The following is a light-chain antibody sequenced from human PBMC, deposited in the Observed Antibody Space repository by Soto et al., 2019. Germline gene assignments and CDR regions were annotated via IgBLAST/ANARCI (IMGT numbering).Light chain of an antibody. CDR1: QSVSSNY. CDR3: QVYGSSPQT. Sequence: EIVLTQSPDTLSLSPGEGATLSCRASQSVSSNYLAWYQQKPGQAPRLLIYGASSRATGIPDRFSGSGSGTDFTLTITRLEPEDFSVYYCQVYGSSPQTFGQGTKLEIK. V-gene: IGKV3-20*01. J-gene: IGKJ2*01. CDR2: GAS.